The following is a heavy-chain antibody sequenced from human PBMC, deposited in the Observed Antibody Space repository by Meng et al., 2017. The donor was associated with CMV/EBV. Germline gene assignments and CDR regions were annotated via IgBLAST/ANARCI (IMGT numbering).Heavy chain of an antibody. CDR1: GFTFSDYY. J-gene: IGHJ6*02. V-gene: IGHV3-11*04. CDR3: ARWGFYYDSSGYYYDYYYYYGMDV. Sequence: GESLKISCAASGFTFSDYYMSWIRQAPGKGLEWVSYISSSSSTIYYADSVKGRFTISRDNAKNSLYLQMNSLRAEDTAVYYCARWGFYYDSSGYYYDYYYYYGMDVWGQGTTVTVSS. D-gene: IGHD3-22*01. CDR2: ISSSSSTI.